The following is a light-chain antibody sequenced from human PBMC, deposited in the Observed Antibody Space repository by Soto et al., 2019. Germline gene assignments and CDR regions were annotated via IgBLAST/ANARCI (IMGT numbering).Light chain of an antibody. CDR1: QYISNN. Sequence: IVMTQSPATLSESPGERVTLSCRASQYISNNLAWYQQKPGQPPRLLIYDATSRATGIPSRFSGSGSGTDFTLTIISLQSEDFAVYFCQQYHDWPPLTFGGGTKVEIK. J-gene: IGKJ4*01. CDR3: QQYHDWPPLT. V-gene: IGKV3D-15*01. CDR2: DAT.